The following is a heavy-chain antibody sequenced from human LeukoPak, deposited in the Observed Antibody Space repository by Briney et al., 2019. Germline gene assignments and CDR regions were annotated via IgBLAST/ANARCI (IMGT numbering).Heavy chain of an antibody. CDR3: ARDPHYDFWSGYYTSHFDY. CDR1: GFTFSSYS. Sequence: PGGSQRLSCAASGFTFSSYSMNWVRQAPGKGLEWVSSISSSSSYIYYADSVKGRFTISRDNAKNSLYLQMNSLRAEDTAVYYCARDPHYDFWSGYYTSHFDYWGQGTLVTVSS. D-gene: IGHD3-3*01. J-gene: IGHJ4*02. CDR2: ISSSSSYI. V-gene: IGHV3-21*01.